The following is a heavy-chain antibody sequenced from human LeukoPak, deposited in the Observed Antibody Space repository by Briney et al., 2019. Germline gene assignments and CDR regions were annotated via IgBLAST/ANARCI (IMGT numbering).Heavy chain of an antibody. CDR1: GFTFSSYS. CDR2: ISSSSSYI. J-gene: IGHJ4*02. D-gene: IGHD5-24*01. Sequence: GGSLRLSCAASGFTFSSYSMNWVRQAPGKGLEWVSSISSSSSYIYYADSVKGRFTISRDNAKNSLYLQMNSLRAEDTAVYYCARDREVEMATPTHWGQGTPVTVSS. CDR3: ARDREVEMATPTH. V-gene: IGHV3-21*01.